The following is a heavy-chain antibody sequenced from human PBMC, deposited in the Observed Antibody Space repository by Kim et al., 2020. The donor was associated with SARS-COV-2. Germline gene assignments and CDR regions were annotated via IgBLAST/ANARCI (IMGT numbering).Heavy chain of an antibody. CDR2: T. V-gene: IGHV4-59*01. J-gene: IGHJ2*01. CDR3: ARALLAWYFDL. Sequence: TNSHPSLKSRVTISVDTSKNQFSLKLSSVTAADTAVYYCARALLAWYFDLWGRGTLVTVSS. D-gene: IGHD2-15*01.